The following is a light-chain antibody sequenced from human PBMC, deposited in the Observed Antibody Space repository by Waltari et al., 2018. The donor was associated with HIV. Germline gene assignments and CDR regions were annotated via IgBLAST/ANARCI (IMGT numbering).Light chain of an antibody. CDR3: QLYGTSPMYT. Sequence: IVLTQSPGTLSLSPGERATLSCRASQSVSSGYLAWYQQKPGQAPRLLISGASTRATGIPDRFSGSGSGTDFALTIRRLEAEDFAVYYCQLYGTSPMYTFGQGTKVEIK. CDR1: QSVSSGY. V-gene: IGKV3-20*01. CDR2: GAS. J-gene: IGKJ2*01.